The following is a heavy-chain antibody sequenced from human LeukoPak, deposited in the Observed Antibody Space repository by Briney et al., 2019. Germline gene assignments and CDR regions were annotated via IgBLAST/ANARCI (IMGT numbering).Heavy chain of an antibody. Sequence: GRSLRLSCAASGFTFSSYAMRWVRQAPGKGLEWVAVISYDGSNKYYADSVKGRFTISRDNSKNTLYLQMNSLRAEDTAVYYCARDRLGYSSSWGAFDIWGQGTMVTVSS. CDR1: GFTFSSYA. V-gene: IGHV3-30-3*01. D-gene: IGHD6-13*01. CDR2: ISYDGSNK. CDR3: ARDRLGYSSSWGAFDI. J-gene: IGHJ3*02.